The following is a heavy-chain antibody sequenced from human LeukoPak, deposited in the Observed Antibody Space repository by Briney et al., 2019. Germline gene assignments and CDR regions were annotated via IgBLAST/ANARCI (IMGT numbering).Heavy chain of an antibody. CDR1: GFTFNSYV. V-gene: IGHV3-23*01. D-gene: IGHD2-21*01. Sequence: GGSLRLSCAASGFTFNSYVMSWVRQAPGKGLEWVSSINGGGGNTYYADSVKGRFTISRDNSKNMLYLQMNSLRADDTAIYYCAKTVVVITFRFNDWGQGALVTVSS. CDR3: AKTVVVITFRFND. J-gene: IGHJ4*02. CDR2: INGGGGNT.